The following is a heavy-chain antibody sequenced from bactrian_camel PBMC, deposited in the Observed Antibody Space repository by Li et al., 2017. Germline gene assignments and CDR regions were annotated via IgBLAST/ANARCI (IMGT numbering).Heavy chain of an antibody. J-gene: IGHJ4*01. D-gene: IGHD2*01. CDR1: GYTHIDYC. Sequence: HVQLVESGGGSVQAGVSLRLSCAASGYTHIDYCVGWFRLTPGKEREGVATIASNGRTEFADSVKGRFDISKDKTKNTLFLQMNVLRPEDTAMYYCAARKVARGSHFSLGRAPALRSDEYNFWGQGTQVTVS. V-gene: IGHV3S63*01. CDR3: AARKVARGSHFSLGRAPALRSDEYNF. CDR2: IASNGRT.